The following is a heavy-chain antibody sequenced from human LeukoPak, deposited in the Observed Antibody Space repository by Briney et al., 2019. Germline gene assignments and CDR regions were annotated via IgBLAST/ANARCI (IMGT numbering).Heavy chain of an antibody. V-gene: IGHV3-21*04. J-gene: IGHJ4*02. D-gene: IGHD3-16*01. CDR2: ISSSSSYI. CDR3: ARCRQGEMMDY. CDR1: GFTFSSYS. Sequence: GGSLRLSCVASGFTFSSYSMKWVRQAPGKGLEWVSSISSSSSYIDYADSVKGRFTISRDNAKNSLYLQMNSLRAEDTAVYYCARCRQGEMMDYWGQGTLVTVSS.